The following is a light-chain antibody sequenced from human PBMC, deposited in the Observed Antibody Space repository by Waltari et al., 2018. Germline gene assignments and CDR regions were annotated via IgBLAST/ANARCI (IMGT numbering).Light chain of an antibody. CDR1: SSDVGGYNY. V-gene: IGLV2-14*01. CDR3: CSFTSRSTWV. J-gene: IGLJ3*02. CDR2: VVS. Sequence: QSALTQPASVSGSPGQSITISCTGTSSDVGGYNYVSWYQQHPGKAPKLLIFVVSNRPSGVSNRFSGSKSGNTASLTISGLQAEDESDYYCCSFTSRSTWVFGGGTKVTVL.